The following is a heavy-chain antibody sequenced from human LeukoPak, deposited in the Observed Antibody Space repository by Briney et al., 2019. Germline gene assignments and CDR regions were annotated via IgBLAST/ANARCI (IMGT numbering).Heavy chain of an antibody. D-gene: IGHD2-2*01. J-gene: IGHJ6*02. CDR3: ATVGYCSSTSCSDYYGMDV. CDR1: GYTLTELS. CDR2: FDPEDGET. Sequence: ASVKVSCKFSGYTLTELSMHWVRQAPGKGLECMGGFDPEDGETIYAQKFQGRVTMTEDTSTDTAYMELSSLRSEDTAVYYCATVGYCSSTSCSDYYGMDVWGQGTTVTVSS. V-gene: IGHV1-24*01.